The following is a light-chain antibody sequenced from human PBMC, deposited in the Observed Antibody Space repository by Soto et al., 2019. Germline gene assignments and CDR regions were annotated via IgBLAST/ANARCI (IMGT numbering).Light chain of an antibody. CDR1: QGISSY. CDR3: QQTYAAPLT. CDR2: AAS. J-gene: IGKJ4*01. Sequence: DIQMTQSPSTLSASVGDRVTITCRASQGISSYLAWYQKKPGKAPKLLMYAASTLQSGVPSRFSGSGKGTHLTLSISDLRPEDFATYYCQQTYAAPLTFGGGTKVDIK. V-gene: IGKV1-9*01.